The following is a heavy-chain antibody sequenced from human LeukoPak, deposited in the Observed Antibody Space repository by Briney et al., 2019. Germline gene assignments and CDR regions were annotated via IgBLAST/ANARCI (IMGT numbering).Heavy chain of an antibody. CDR2: IKEDGSEK. CDR3: ARAGPALYYYYGMDV. J-gene: IGHJ6*02. D-gene: IGHD3-10*01. V-gene: IGHV3-7*01. CDR1: GFSFSAYW. Sequence: PGGSLRLSCAASGFSFSAYWMTWVRQAPGKGLEWVANIKEDGSEKYYVDSVKGRITISRDNAKNSLYLQMNRLKAEDTAVYYCARAGPALYYYYGMDVWGQGTTVTVSS.